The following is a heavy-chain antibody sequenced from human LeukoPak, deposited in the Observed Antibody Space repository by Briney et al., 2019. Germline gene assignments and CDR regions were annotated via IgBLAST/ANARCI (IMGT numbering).Heavy chain of an antibody. CDR2: IYSGGST. D-gene: IGHD4-17*01. CDR1: GFTVISNY. J-gene: IGHJ4*02. CDR3: ARLNYGDPLDY. Sequence: GGSLRLSCAASGFTVISNYMSWVRQAPGMGLEWVSVIYSGGSTYYADSVKGRFTISRDNSKNTLYLQMNSLRAEDTAVYYCARLNYGDPLDYWGQGTVVTVSS. V-gene: IGHV3-53*01.